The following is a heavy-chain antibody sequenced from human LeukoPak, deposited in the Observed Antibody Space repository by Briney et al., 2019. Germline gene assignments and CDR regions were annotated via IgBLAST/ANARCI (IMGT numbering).Heavy chain of an antibody. J-gene: IGHJ6*03. CDR1: GYTFTSYD. CDR2: MNPNSGNT. V-gene: IGHV1-8*01. CDR3: ARGRSGGGGYYYYMDV. Sequence: GASVKVSCKASGYTFTSYDINWVRQATGQGLEWMGWMNPNSGNTGYAQKLQGRVTITRNTSISTAYMELSSLRSEDTAVYYCARGRSGGGGYYYYMDVWGKGTTVTVSS. D-gene: IGHD3-10*01.